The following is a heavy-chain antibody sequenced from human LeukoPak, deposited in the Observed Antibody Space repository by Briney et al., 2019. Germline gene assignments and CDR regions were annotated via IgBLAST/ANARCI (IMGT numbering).Heavy chain of an antibody. CDR2: ISYRGIT. Sequence: PSETLSLTCTVSGGSKSPYYWNWIRQPPGKGLEWIGYISYRGITNYNPSLTSRVTILLDTSKNQVSLMLSSVNAADTGMYYCATLQGVVGARRFDNWGQGTLVTVSS. CDR3: ATLQGVVGARRFDN. V-gene: IGHV4-59*08. CDR1: GGSKSPYY. D-gene: IGHD1-26*01. J-gene: IGHJ4*02.